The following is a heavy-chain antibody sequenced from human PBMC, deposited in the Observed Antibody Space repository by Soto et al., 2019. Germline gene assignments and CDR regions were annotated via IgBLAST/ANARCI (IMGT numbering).Heavy chain of an antibody. D-gene: IGHD2-15*01. V-gene: IGHV1-3*01. CDR2: ITPDNGNT. Sequence: ASVKVSCKAFGYTFTTYTIHWVRQAPGQSLEWMGWITPDNGNTYFSQKFQGRVTVIRDTSASTVYLELGSLTSEDSAVYYCAREPRNAAYFDYWGLGSPVTVSS. CDR3: AREPRNAAYFDY. CDR1: GYTFTTYT. J-gene: IGHJ4*02.